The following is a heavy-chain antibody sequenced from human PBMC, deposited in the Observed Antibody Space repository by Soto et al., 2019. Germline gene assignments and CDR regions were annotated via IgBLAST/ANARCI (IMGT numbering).Heavy chain of an antibody. J-gene: IGHJ3*02. CDR1: GGSISSGGYY. V-gene: IGHV4-31*03. Sequence: SETLSLTCTVSGGSISSGGYYWSWIRQHPGKGLEWIGYIYYSGSTYYNPSLKSRVTISVDTSKNQFSLKLSSVTAADTAVYYCARDYGGNNDAFDIWGQGTMVTVSS. D-gene: IGHD4-17*01. CDR3: ARDYGGNNDAFDI. CDR2: IYYSGST.